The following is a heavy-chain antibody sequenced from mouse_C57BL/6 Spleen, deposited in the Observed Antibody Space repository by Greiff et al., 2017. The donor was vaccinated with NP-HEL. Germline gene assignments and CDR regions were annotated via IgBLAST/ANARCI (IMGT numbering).Heavy chain of an antibody. CDR2: IWSGGST. CDR1: GFSLTSYG. CDR3: AREGFLPYFDY. Sequence: QVQLQQSGPGLVQPSQSLSITCTVSGFSLTSYGVHWVRQSPGKGLEWLGVIWSGGSTDYNAAFISRLSISKDNSKSQVFFKMNSLQADDTAIYYCAREGFLPYFDYWGQGTTLTVSS. J-gene: IGHJ2*01. V-gene: IGHV2-2*01.